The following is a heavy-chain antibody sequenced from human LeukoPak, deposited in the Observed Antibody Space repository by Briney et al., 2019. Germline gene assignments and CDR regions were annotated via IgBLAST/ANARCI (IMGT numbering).Heavy chain of an antibody. CDR2: IIPIFGTA. D-gene: IGHD6-6*01. CDR3: GRKSAARKTSEFDY. CDR1: GGTFSSYA. Sequence: SVKVSCKASGGTFSSYAISWVRQAPGQGLEWMGGIIPIFGTANYAQKFQGRVTITADESTSTAYMELSRLTFDDTAVYYCGRKSAARKTSEFDYWGQGTLVTVSS. V-gene: IGHV1-69*01. J-gene: IGHJ4*02.